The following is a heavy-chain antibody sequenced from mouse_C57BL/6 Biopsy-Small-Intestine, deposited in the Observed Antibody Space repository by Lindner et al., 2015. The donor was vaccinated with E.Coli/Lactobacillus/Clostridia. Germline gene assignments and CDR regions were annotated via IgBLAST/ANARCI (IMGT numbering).Heavy chain of an antibody. CDR2: IRSKSNNYAT. D-gene: IGHD2-1*01. V-gene: IGHV10-3*01. CDR1: GFTFNTYA. J-gene: IGHJ2*01. Sequence: VQLQESGGGLVQPKGSLKLSCAASGFTFNTYAMHWVRQAPGKGLEWVARIRSKSNNYATYYADSVKDRFTISRDDSESMLYLQMNNLKTEDTAMYYCVRLAYGNSFPFDYWGQGTTLTVSS. CDR3: VRLAYGNSFPFDY.